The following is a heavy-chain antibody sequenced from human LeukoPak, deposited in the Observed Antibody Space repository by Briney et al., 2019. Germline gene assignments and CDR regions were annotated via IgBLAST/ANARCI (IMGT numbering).Heavy chain of an antibody. CDR1: GGTFSSYA. J-gene: IGHJ6*02. CDR2: IIPIFGTA. D-gene: IGHD3-9*01. Sequence: SVKVSCKASGGTFSSYAISWVRQAPGQGLEWMGGIIPIFGTANYAQKFQGRVTITADESTSTAYMELSSLRSEDTAVYYCARESEELRYFDWFYYYYGMDVWGQGTTVTVSS. V-gene: IGHV1-69*13. CDR3: ARESEELRYFDWFYYYYGMDV.